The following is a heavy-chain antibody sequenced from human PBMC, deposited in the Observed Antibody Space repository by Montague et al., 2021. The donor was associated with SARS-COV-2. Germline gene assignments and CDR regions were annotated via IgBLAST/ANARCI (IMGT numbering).Heavy chain of an antibody. CDR2: IYTSGST. Sequence: SLSLTCTVSIGSISSGSYYWSWIRQPAGMGLEWIGRIYTSGSTNYNPSLKSRVTISVDTSKNQFSLKLSSVTAADTAVYYCARDGYSSGWNGLHWFDPWGQGTLVTVSS. CDR1: IGSISSGSYY. V-gene: IGHV4-61*02. D-gene: IGHD6-25*01. J-gene: IGHJ5*02. CDR3: ARDGYSSGWNGLHWFDP.